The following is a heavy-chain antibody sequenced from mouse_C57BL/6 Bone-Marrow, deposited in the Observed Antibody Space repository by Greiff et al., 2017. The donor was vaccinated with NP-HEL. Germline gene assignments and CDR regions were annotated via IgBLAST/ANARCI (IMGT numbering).Heavy chain of an antibody. J-gene: IGHJ3*01. CDR2: INPSSGYT. CDR3: ARFGVGYPFAY. V-gene: IGHV1-7*01. D-gene: IGHD2-2*01. Sequence: VQLQQSGAELAKPGASVMLSCKASGYTFPSYWMHWVKQRPGQGLAWIGYINPSSGYTKYNQKFKDKATLTADKSSSTAYMQLSSLTDEDYAVYYCARFGVGYPFAYWGQGTLVTVSA. CDR1: GYTFPSYW.